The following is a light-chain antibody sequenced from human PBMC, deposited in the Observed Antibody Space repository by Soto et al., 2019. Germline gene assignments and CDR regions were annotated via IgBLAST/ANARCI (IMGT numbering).Light chain of an antibody. CDR1: SSDVGSYNL. Sequence: QSALTQPASVSGSPGQSITISCTGTSSDVGSYNLVSWYQQHPGKAPKLMIYEGSKRPSGVSNRFSGSKSGNTASLTISGLQAEDEADYYCSSYTSSSTLSVFGTGTKLTVL. J-gene: IGLJ1*01. CDR2: EGS. V-gene: IGLV2-14*02. CDR3: SSYTSSSTLSV.